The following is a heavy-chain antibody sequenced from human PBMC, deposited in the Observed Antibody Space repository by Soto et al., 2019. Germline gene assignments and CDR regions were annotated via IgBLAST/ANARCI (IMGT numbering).Heavy chain of an antibody. Sequence: SVKVSCKASGGTFSSYAISWVRQAPGQGLEWMGGIIPIFGTANYAQKFQGRVTITADESTSTAYMELSSLRSEDTAVYYCARATRSGSPHFDHWGQGTVVTVSS. D-gene: IGHD5-12*01. CDR1: GGTFSSYA. CDR2: IIPIFGTA. CDR3: ARATRSGSPHFDH. J-gene: IGHJ4*02. V-gene: IGHV1-69*13.